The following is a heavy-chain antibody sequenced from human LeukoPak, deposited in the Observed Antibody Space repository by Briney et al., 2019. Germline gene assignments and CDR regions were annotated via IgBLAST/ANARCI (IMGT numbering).Heavy chain of an antibody. D-gene: IGHD5-12*01. CDR3: TRVQDSDYEIDY. CDR2: ISRSATQK. Sequence: GGSLRLPCAASGFTFSSYSMNWVRQAPGKGLEWVSSISRSATQKYYADSVKGRFTISRDNAKNSLHLQMNSLRVEDTALYYCTRVQDSDYEIDYWGQGTLVTVSP. V-gene: IGHV3-21*01. CDR1: GFTFSSYS. J-gene: IGHJ4*02.